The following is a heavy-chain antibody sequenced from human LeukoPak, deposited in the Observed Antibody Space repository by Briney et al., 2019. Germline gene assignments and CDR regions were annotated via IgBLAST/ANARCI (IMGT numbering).Heavy chain of an antibody. Sequence: QSGGSLRLSCTASGFTFGDYAMSWFRQAPGKGLEWVGFIRSKAYGGTTEYAASVKGRFTISRDDSKSIAYLQMNSLKTEDTAVYYCTRAYRGYYYDSSGPDYWGQGTLVTVSS. CDR1: GFTFGDYA. J-gene: IGHJ4*02. CDR3: TRAYRGYYYDSSGPDY. D-gene: IGHD3-22*01. CDR2: IRSKAYGGTT. V-gene: IGHV3-49*03.